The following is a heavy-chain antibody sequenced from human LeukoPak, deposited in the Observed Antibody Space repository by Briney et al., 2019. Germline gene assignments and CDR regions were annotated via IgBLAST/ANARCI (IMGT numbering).Heavy chain of an antibody. Sequence: ASVKVSCKASGGTFSTFTINWVRQAPGQGLEWMGRIIPILNSPTYAQKFQGRVTITADESTGTAYMALSSLTSEDTAVYYCADNSVGYFDLWGRGTLVTVSS. CDR2: IIPILNSP. J-gene: IGHJ2*01. CDR3: ADNSVGYFDL. V-gene: IGHV1-69*08. CDR1: GGTFSTFT. D-gene: IGHD1-1*01.